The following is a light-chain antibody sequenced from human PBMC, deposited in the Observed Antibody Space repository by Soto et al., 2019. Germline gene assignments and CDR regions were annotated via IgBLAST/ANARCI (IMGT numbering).Light chain of an antibody. CDR2: DAS. J-gene: IGKJ5*01. V-gene: IGKV1-12*01. CDR3: QQANSFPLT. Sequence: IQMTQSPSTLSASVLDRFTITFRASQSISSWLAWYQQRPGRAPKLLIYDASSLQSGVPSRFSGSGSGTDFTLTISSLQPEDFATYYCQQANSFPLTFGGGTRLEIK. CDR1: QSISSW.